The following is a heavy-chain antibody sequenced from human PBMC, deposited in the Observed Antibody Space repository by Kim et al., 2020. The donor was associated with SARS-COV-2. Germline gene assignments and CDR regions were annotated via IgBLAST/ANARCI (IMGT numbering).Heavy chain of an antibody. Sequence: DSGKGRFTVSRDNARNTLYLQMTSLSAEDTAMYYCVRAEYYYDSSDYGEDLWGQGTLVTVSS. V-gene: IGHV3-74*01. CDR3: VRAEYYYDSSDYGEDL. D-gene: IGHD3-22*01. J-gene: IGHJ4*02.